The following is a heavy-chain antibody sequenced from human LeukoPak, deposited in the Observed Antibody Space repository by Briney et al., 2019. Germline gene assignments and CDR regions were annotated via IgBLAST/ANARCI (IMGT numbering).Heavy chain of an antibody. D-gene: IGHD6-19*01. CDR1: GFTFSSYA. Sequence: GGSLRLSCAASGFTFSSYAMHWVRQAPGKGLEWVAVISYDRSNKYYADSVKGRFTISRDNSKNTLYLQMNSLRAEDTAVYYCARDRYSSGWYSLDYWGQGTLVTVSS. J-gene: IGHJ4*02. CDR2: ISYDRSNK. V-gene: IGHV3-30*04. CDR3: ARDRYSSGWYSLDY.